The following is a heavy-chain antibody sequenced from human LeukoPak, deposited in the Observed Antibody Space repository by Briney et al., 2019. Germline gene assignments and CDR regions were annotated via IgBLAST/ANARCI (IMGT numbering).Heavy chain of an antibody. CDR3: AKDRRIQLWLGFDY. D-gene: IGHD5-18*01. V-gene: IGHV3-23*01. J-gene: IGHJ4*02. CDR1: GFTFSSYG. Sequence: QTGGSLRLSCAASGFTFSSYGIHWVRQAPGKGLEWVSAISGSGGSTYYADSVKGRFTISRDNSKNTLYLQMNSLRAEDTAVYYCAKDRRIQLWLGFDYWGQGTLVTVSS. CDR2: ISGSGGST.